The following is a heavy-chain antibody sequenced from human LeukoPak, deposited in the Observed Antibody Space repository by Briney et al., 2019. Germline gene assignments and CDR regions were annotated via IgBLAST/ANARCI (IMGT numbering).Heavy chain of an antibody. J-gene: IGHJ4*02. Sequence: ASVKVSCKASGYTFTSYSISWVRQAPGQGLEWMGWISAYNGNTNYAQKLQGRVTMTTDTSTSTAYMELRSLRSDDTAVYYCARDQGVGRLGYYFDYWGQGTLVTVSS. D-gene: IGHD2-15*01. CDR2: ISAYNGNT. CDR1: GYTFTSYS. CDR3: ARDQGVGRLGYYFDY. V-gene: IGHV1-18*01.